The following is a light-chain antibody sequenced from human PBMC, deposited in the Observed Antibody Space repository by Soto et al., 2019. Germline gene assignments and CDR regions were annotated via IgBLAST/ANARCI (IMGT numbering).Light chain of an antibody. CDR1: QSVSRN. V-gene: IGKV3-15*01. J-gene: IGKJ2*01. CDR2: AAS. Sequence: EIVMTQSTATLSVSPGERATLSCRASQSVSRNLAWYQQKPGQAPRLLIYAASTRATGIPARFSGSGSGTECTLTIGRLQSEDFAVYYCQQYNKWPYTFGQGTKLEIK. CDR3: QQYNKWPYT.